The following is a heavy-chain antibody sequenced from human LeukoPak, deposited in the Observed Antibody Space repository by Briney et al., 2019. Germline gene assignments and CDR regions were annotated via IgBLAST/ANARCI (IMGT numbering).Heavy chain of an antibody. Sequence: GASVKVSCKASGGTFSSYAISWVRQAPGQGLEWMEGIIPIFGTANYAQKFQGRVTITTDESTSTAYMELSSLRSEDTAVYYCARGGIAAAGRGWFDPWGQGTLVTVSS. D-gene: IGHD6-13*01. V-gene: IGHV1-69*05. CDR2: IIPIFGTA. J-gene: IGHJ5*02. CDR3: ARGGIAAAGRGWFDP. CDR1: GGTFSSYA.